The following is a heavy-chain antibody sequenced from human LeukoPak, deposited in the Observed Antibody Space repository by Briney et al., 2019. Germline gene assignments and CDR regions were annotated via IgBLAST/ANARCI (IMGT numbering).Heavy chain of an antibody. V-gene: IGHV3-23*01. Sequence: GESLTLSCGACGFTFSSYAMSGVRQAPGRGLEGVSDISGSGGSTYYADSVKGRFTISRDNSKNELYLQMNSLRAEDTAVYYCAKDGYSSRPNWFDPWGQGTLVTVSS. CDR3: AKDGYSSRPNWFDP. D-gene: IGHD6-13*01. CDR1: GFTFSSYA. J-gene: IGHJ5*02. CDR2: ISGSGGST.